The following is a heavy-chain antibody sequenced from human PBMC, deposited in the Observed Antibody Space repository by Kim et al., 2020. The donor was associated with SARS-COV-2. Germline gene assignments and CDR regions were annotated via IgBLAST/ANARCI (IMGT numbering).Heavy chain of an antibody. D-gene: IGHD2-15*01. J-gene: IGHJ4*02. CDR1: GYTFTSYA. V-gene: IGHV1-3*01. CDR2: INAGNGNT. Sequence: ASVKVSCKASGYTFTSYAMHWVRQAPGQRLEWMGWINAGNGNTKYSQKFQGRVTITRDTSASTAYMELSSLRSEDTAVYYCARTPGYCSGGSCYFSLDYWGQGTLVTVSS. CDR3: ARTPGYCSGGSCYFSLDY.